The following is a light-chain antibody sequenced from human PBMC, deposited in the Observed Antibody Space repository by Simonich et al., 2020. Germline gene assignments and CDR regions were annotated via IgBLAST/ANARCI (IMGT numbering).Light chain of an antibody. CDR3: CSYAGSSTVV. CDR1: SSDVGSYTL. Sequence: QSALTQPASVSGSPGQSITISCTGTSSDVGSYTLVSWYQKQPGKAPKLMIYEGSKRPSGCSNRFSGAKSGNTASLTISGLQAEDEADYYCCSYAGSSTVVFGGGTKLTVL. J-gene: IGLJ2*01. V-gene: IGLV2-23*01. CDR2: EGS.